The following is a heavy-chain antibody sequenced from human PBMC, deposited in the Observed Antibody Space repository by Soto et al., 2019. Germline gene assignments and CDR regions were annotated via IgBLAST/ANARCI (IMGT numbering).Heavy chain of an antibody. CDR1: GCSLILHT. V-gene: IGHV3-21*01. Sequence: PEGSLRVYSAAPGCSLILHTKNWVRQPQEKGLEWVSSIRSRTYDIYYADSVKDRFTISRDNAKNSLYLDLTRLRVEDTAVYFCVRDYYDTIGYPNTFGMWGQVTMVTVSS. CDR3: VRDYYDTIGYPNTFGM. J-gene: IGHJ3*02. CDR2: IRSRTYDI. D-gene: IGHD3-16*01.